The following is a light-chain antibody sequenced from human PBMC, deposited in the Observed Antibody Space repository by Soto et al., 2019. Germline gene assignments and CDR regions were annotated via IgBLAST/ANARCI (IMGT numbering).Light chain of an antibody. CDR1: SSNIGSHT. Sequence: QSVLTQPPSASGTPGQTIAISCSGGSSNIGSHTVNWYQQLPGTAPRLLIYSNTQRPSGVPDRFSGSKSGTSASLAITGLQSDSEGDYYCAAWEDSLNGVVFGGGTKVTVL. J-gene: IGLJ2*01. CDR2: SNT. CDR3: AAWEDSLNGVV. V-gene: IGLV1-44*01.